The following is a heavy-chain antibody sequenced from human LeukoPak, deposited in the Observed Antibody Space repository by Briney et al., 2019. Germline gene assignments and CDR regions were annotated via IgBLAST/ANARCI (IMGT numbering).Heavy chain of an antibody. Sequence: TGGSLRLSCAASGFTFSDYVMIWVRQAPGKGLEWVSGITASGDRTFYGDSVRGRFTMSRDNAKNSLYLQMNSLRADDTAVYYCARTLAPPPDYWGQGTLVTVSS. CDR2: ITASGDRT. V-gene: IGHV3-23*01. CDR1: GFTFSDYV. CDR3: ARTLAPPPDY. J-gene: IGHJ4*02. D-gene: IGHD2-21*01.